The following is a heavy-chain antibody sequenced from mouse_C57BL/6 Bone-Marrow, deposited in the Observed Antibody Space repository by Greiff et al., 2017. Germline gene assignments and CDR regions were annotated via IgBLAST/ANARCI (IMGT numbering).Heavy chain of an antibody. CDR1: GFNIKDDY. CDR3: TRGTQFAY. Sequence: EVQLQQSGAELVRPGASVKLSCTASGFNIKDDYMHWVKQRPEQGLEWIGWIDPENGDTEYASKFQGKATITADTSSNTAYLQRSSLTSEDTAVYYCTRGTQFAYWGQGTLVTVSA. D-gene: IGHD2-14*01. J-gene: IGHJ3*01. V-gene: IGHV14-4*01. CDR2: IDPENGDT.